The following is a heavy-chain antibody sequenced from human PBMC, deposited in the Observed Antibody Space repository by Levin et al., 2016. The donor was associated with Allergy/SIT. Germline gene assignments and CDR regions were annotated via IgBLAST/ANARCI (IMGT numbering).Heavy chain of an antibody. D-gene: IGHD2-8*01. CDR1: GGSISSSSYN. V-gene: IGHV4-39*01. Sequence: SETLSLTCAVSGGSISSSSYNWAWIRQPPGKSLEWLGSIYPGGRTYYSPTLKSRITISVDTSKNEFSLRLSSVTAADTAVYYCANGASGVPMILMPFKAWGQGILVTVSS. CDR2: IYPGGRT. J-gene: IGHJ5*02. CDR3: ANGASGVPMILMPFKA.